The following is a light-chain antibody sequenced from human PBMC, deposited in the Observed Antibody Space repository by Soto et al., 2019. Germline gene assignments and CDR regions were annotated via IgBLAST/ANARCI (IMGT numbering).Light chain of an antibody. CDR2: EVS. CDR1: SSDVGGYNY. CDR3: ASYAGGNNLL. J-gene: IGLJ2*01. Sequence: QSALTQPPSASGSPGQSVTIPCTGTSSDVGGYNYVSWYQQHPGKVPKLMIYEVSKRPSGVPDRFSGSKSGNTASLTVSGLHAEDEADYYCASYAGGNNLLFGGGTKLTVL. V-gene: IGLV2-8*01.